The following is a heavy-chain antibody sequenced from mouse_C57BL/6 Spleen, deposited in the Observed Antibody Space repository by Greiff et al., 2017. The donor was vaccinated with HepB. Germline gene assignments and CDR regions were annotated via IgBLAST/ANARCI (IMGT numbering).Heavy chain of an antibody. V-gene: IGHV1-81*01. CDR3: ARVDSSGYGYAMDY. CDR2: IYPRSGNT. D-gene: IGHD3-2*02. CDR1: GYTFTSYG. Sequence: VKLVESGAELARPGASVKLSCKASGYTFTSYGISWVKQRTGQGLEWIGEIYPRSGNTYYNEKFKGKATLTADKSSSTAYMELRSLTSEDSAVYFCARVDSSGYGYAMDYWGQGTSVTVSS. J-gene: IGHJ4*01.